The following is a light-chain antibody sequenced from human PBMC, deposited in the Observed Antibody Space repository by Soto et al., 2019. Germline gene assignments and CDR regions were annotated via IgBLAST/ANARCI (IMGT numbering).Light chain of an antibody. J-gene: IGKJ1*01. CDR2: GAS. Sequence: EIVLTQSPGTLSFSPGERATLSCRASQSVSSIYLAWYQQKPGQAPRLLIYGASSRATGIPDRFSGSGSGTALTLTISTLEPEDFAVYYCQQYGSSHGTVGQGTKV. CDR3: QQYGSSHGT. V-gene: IGKV3-20*01. CDR1: QSVSSIY.